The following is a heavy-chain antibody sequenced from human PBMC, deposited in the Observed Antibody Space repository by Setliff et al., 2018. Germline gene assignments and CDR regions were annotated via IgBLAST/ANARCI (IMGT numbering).Heavy chain of an antibody. J-gene: IGHJ4*01. CDR2: ISYSGTP. D-gene: IGHD2-15*01. CDR1: DDSFTSSRYY. V-gene: IGHV4-39*01. CDR3: VRPGGTTVVARHFDY. Sequence: SETLSLTCTVSDDSFTSSRYYWGWVRQAPGSGLEWIGSISYSGTPYYNASVESRVTISIDTSRNQYSLELRSVTVADTATYYCVRPGGTTVVARHFDYWGSGILVTVSS.